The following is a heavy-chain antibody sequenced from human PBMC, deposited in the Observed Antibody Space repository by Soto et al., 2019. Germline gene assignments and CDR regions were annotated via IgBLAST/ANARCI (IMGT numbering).Heavy chain of an antibody. CDR3: ARVSNPLHIDY. Sequence: SSVKVSCTASGYTFTNYGFSWVLQAPGQGLEWMGWISAYNGNTNYAQNLQGRVSLTTDTSTSTAYMEVKSLRSDDTAMYYCARVSNPLHIDYGCQGNLATVSS. CDR2: ISAYNGNT. CDR1: GYTFTNYG. D-gene: IGHD2-8*01. J-gene: IGHJ4*02. V-gene: IGHV1-18*01.